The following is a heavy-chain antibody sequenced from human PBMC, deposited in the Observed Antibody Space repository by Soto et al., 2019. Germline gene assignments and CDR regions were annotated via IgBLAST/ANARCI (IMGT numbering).Heavy chain of an antibody. J-gene: IGHJ4*02. D-gene: IGHD2-21*02. CDR2: INPSGGRT. V-gene: IGHV1-46*01. Sequence: ASVKVSCKASGYILSSYNMHWVRQAPGQGLEWMGMINPSGGRTSYAQKFHDRVTMTRDTSTNTVYMELSSLRSDDTAVYYCARTYCAADCPRRDFDYWGQGTLATVSS. CDR3: ARTYCAADCPRRDFDY. CDR1: GYILSSYN.